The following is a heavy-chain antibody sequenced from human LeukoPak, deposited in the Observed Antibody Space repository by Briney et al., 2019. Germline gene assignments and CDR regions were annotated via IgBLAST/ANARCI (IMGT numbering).Heavy chain of an antibody. CDR2: IGWDGGST. D-gene: IGHD3-16*01. V-gene: IGHV3-43*01. CDR3: AKDRGGVDY. CDR1: GFTFDDYS. Sequence: GGSLTLSCAASGFTFDDYSMHWVRQGPGKGLEWVSVIGWDGGSTSYADSVKSRFTISRDNSKNSLYLQMNSLRSEDSALYYCAKDRGGVDYWGQGTLVTVSS. J-gene: IGHJ4*02.